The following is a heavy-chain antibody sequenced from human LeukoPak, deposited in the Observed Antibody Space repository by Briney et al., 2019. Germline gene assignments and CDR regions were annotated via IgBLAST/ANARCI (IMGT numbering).Heavy chain of an antibody. V-gene: IGHV3-21*01. CDR2: ISSSGGHT. D-gene: IGHD3-10*01. J-gene: IGHJ4*02. Sequence: GGSLRLSCVASGFTFSSYEMNWVRQAPGKGLEWVSSISSSGGHTFYSDSVKGRFTISRDNAKNSLYLQMNSLRAEDTAIYYCASPRMIRGTITTPFDYWGQGILVTVSS. CDR3: ASPRMIRGTITTPFDY. CDR1: GFTFSSYE.